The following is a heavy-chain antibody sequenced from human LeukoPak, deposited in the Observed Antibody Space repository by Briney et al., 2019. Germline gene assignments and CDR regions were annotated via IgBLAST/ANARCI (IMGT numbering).Heavy chain of an antibody. Sequence: GGSLRLSCAASGFTFSSYGMHWVRQAPGKGLEWVAYMRYDGSIQHYADSVKGRFTISRDNSKNTLYLQLNSLKAEDTAVYYCAKGVVVPPTYFDYWGQGTLVTVSS. V-gene: IGHV3-30*02. CDR1: GFTFSSYG. J-gene: IGHJ4*02. CDR3: AKGVVVPPTYFDY. CDR2: MRYDGSIQ. D-gene: IGHD3-10*02.